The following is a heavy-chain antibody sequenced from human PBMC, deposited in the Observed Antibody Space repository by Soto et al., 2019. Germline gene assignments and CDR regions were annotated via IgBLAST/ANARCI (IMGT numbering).Heavy chain of an antibody. D-gene: IGHD6-13*01. CDR3: AKGDPTAAGTGYYYYAMDV. Sequence: GGSLRLSCAASGFTFSSYAMSWVRQAPGKGLEWVSAISGSGGSTYYADSVKGRFTISRDKSKNTLYLQMNSLRAEDTAVYYCAKGDPTAAGTGYYYYAMDVWGQGTTVTVSS. CDR1: GFTFSSYA. CDR2: ISGSGGST. V-gene: IGHV3-23*01. J-gene: IGHJ6*02.